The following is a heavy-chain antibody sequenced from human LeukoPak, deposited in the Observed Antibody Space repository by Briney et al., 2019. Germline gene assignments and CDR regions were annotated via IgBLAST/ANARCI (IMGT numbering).Heavy chain of an antibody. J-gene: IGHJ4*02. V-gene: IGHV3-48*04. D-gene: IGHD6-13*01. CDR1: GFTFSSYS. Sequence: PGGSLSLSCAASGFTFSSYSMNWVRQAPGKGLEWVSYINTGSDSICYADSVKARFTISRDNAKNSLFLQMNSLRAEDTAVYYCASSPASSCLDYWGQGTLVTVSS. CDR3: ASSPASSCLDY. CDR2: INTGSDSI.